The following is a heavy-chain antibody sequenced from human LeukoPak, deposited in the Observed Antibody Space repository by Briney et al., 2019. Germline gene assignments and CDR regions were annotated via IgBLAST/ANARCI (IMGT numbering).Heavy chain of an antibody. CDR1: GFTFANYV. J-gene: IGHJ3*02. CDR3: AREVRWELSAFDI. CDR2: TSPDEGLK. V-gene: IGHV3-30*04. D-gene: IGHD3-16*02. Sequence: ESGGSLRLSCAASGFTFANYVTHWVRQAPGKGLEWVAVTSPDEGLKFYGDSVKGRFTISRDNSKNTLYLQMNSLRAEDTAVYYCAREVRWELSAFDIWGQGTMVTVSS.